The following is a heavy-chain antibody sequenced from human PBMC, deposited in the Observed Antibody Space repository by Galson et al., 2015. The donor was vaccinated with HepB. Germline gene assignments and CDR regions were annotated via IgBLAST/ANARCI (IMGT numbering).Heavy chain of an antibody. J-gene: IGHJ6*02. CDR3: VKGVRSDSYYYNMDV. V-gene: IGHV3-64D*06. Sequence: SCKASGFTFSSYVMYWVRQAPGKGLEYVSAINTNGRSTYYADSVKGRFTISRDNAKNTLYLQMSTLRAEDTGVYYCVKGVRSDSYYYNMDVWGQGTTVAVSS. D-gene: IGHD2-21*01. CDR1: GFTFSSYV. CDR2: INTNGRST.